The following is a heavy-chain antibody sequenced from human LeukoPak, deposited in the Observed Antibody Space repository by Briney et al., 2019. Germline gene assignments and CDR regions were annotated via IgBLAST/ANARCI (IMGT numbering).Heavy chain of an antibody. CDR2: IWYDGTNK. V-gene: IGHV3-33*01. D-gene: IGHD2-2*02. Sequence: GRSLRLSCVVSGISFSSHGMHWVRQAPGKGLEWVAVIWYDGTNKDYADSVKGRFTISRDNSKNTLFLQMTSLRAEDTAVYYCARVAIPGPKGDYGMDVWGQGTTVTVSS. CDR3: ARVAIPGPKGDYGMDV. CDR1: GISFSSHG. J-gene: IGHJ6*02.